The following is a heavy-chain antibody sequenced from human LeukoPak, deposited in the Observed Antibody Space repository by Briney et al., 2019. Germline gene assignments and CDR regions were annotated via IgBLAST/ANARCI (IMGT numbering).Heavy chain of an antibody. CDR3: ARDLDQRDGSPS. Sequence: PSETLSLTCTVSGGSISSYYWSWIRQPPGKGLKWIGCIHYSGSTNYNPSLKSRVTISVDTSKNQFSLKLSSVTAADTAVYYCARDLDQRDGSPSWGQGTLVTVSS. CDR2: IHYSGST. D-gene: IGHD5-24*01. CDR1: GGSISSYY. J-gene: IGHJ4*02. V-gene: IGHV4-59*12.